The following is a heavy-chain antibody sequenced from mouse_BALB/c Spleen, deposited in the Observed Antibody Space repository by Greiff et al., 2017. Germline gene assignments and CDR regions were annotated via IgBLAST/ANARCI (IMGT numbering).Heavy chain of an antibody. CDR2: IYPGSGST. Sequence: VQLQQPGAELVKPGTSVKLSCKASGYNFTSYWINWVKLRPGQGLEWIGDIYPGSGSTNYNEKFKSKATLTVDTSSSTAYMQLSSLASEDSALYYCARTRYDYAMDYWGQGTSVTVSA. J-gene: IGHJ4*01. V-gene: IGHV1-55*01. CDR1: GYNFTSYW. D-gene: IGHD2-4*01. CDR3: ARTRYDYAMDY.